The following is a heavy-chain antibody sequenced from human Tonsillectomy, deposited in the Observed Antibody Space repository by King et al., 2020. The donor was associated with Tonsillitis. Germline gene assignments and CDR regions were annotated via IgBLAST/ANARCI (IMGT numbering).Heavy chain of an antibody. CDR3: ARELTIFGVVPPDY. CDR1: GFTFGTYA. Sequence: VQLVESGGGVVQPGRSLRLSCAASGFTFGTYAMHWVRQAPGKGLEWVAVISYDVSNKYYADSVKGRFTISRDNSKNTLYLQMNSLRADETAVYYCARELTIFGVVPPDYWGQGTLVTVSS. V-gene: IGHV3-30-3*01. CDR2: ISYDVSNK. D-gene: IGHD3-3*01. J-gene: IGHJ4*02.